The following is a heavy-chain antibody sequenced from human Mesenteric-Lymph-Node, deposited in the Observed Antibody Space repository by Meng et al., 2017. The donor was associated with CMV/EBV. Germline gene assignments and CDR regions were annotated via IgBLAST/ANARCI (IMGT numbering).Heavy chain of an antibody. CDR3: ARVSGGSWYDY. Sequence: LSLTCAASGFSLSRHGMHWVRQAPGKGLEWVAFVQYDGIQIWYAGSVKGRFTISRENAKNSLYLQMNSLRAGDTAVYYCARVSGGSWYDYWGQGTLVTVSS. CDR1: GFSLSRHG. V-gene: IGHV3-33*05. CDR2: VQYDGIQI. J-gene: IGHJ4*02. D-gene: IGHD6-13*01.